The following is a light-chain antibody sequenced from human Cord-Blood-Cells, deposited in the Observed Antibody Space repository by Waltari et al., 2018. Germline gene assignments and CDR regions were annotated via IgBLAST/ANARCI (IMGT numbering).Light chain of an antibody. CDR1: SSNIGSKP. J-gene: IGLJ1*01. Sequence: QSVLTQPPSASGTPGQRVTISCSGSSSNIGSKPVNWYQQLPGTAPKLLIYSNNQRPSGVPDRFSGSKSGTSASLAISGLQSEDEADYYCAAWDDSLNGHVFGTGTKVTVL. CDR3: AAWDDSLNGHV. V-gene: IGLV1-44*01. CDR2: SNN.